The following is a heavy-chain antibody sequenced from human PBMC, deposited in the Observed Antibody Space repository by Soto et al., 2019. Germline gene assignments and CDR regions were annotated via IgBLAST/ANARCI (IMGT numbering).Heavy chain of an antibody. CDR3: ARGDRGGFDL. CDR2: VHSGGTTT. D-gene: IGHD3-10*01. J-gene: IGHJ3*01. CDR1: GFTFDYYW. V-gene: IGHV3-74*01. Sequence: GESLKISCAASGFTFDYYWMHWVRQAPGKGLVWVSRVHSGGTTTTYADSVKGRFTISRDNARNTVSLQMSSLRAEDTAIYYCARGDRGGFDLRGHGTMVTVSS.